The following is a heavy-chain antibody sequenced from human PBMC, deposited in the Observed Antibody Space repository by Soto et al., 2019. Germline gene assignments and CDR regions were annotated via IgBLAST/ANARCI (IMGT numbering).Heavy chain of an antibody. V-gene: IGHV4-34*01. CDR2: INHSGST. Sequence: PSETLSLTCAVYGGSFSGYYWSWIRQPPGKGLEWIGEINHSGSTNYNPSLKSRVTISVDTSKNQFSLKLSSVTAADTAVYYCARSLVDTAMVEDYWGQGTLVTVS. CDR1: GGSFSGYY. J-gene: IGHJ4*02. D-gene: IGHD5-18*01. CDR3: ARSLVDTAMVEDY.